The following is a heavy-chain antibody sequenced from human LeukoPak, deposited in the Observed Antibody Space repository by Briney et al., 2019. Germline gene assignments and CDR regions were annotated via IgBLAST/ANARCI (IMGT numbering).Heavy chain of an antibody. CDR2: FYTNGIT. CDR3: AAALARGYSPSPCFKH. J-gene: IGHJ1*01. D-gene: IGHD3-22*01. Sequence: SETLSLTCTVSGGPFDTYAWSWIRQPAGKGLECVGRFYTNGITNYNPPLKSRVTVSGDTSKTQFYLWLSSVTAADTAVYHCAAALARGYSPSPCFKHWGQGTQVFVSS. CDR1: GGPFDTYA. V-gene: IGHV4-4*07.